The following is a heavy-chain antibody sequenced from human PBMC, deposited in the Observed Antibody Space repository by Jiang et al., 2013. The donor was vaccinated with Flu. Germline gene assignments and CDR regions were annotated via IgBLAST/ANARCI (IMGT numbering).Heavy chain of an antibody. CDR2: LLRGRH. D-gene: IGHD3-22*01. J-gene: IGHJ4*02. CDR1: SGYISGYY. V-gene: IGHV4-59*08. CDR3: ARLQGGYYRGGIDS. Sequence: LLKPSETLSLTCTVSSGYISGYYWSWIRQAPRGKGTGMDRLYLLRGRHQVPPVPPRVESSYPWTRPNNPKYSLNLSSVTAADTAIYYCARLQGGYYRGGIDSWGQGTLVTVSS.